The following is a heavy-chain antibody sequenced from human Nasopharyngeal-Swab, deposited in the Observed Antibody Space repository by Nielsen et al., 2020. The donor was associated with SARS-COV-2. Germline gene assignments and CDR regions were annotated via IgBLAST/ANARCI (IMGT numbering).Heavy chain of an antibody. J-gene: IGHJ4*02. CDR3: ASSYGNWLDY. Sequence: GGSLRLSCAASGFTFSSYAMSWVRQAPGKGLEWVSGIINSGGSTEYADSVKGRFTISRDNSRNTLFLQMNSLRAEDTAVYYCASSYGNWLDYWGQGTLVTVSS. V-gene: IGHV3-23*01. CDR1: GFTFSSYA. D-gene: IGHD4-23*01. CDR2: IINSGGST.